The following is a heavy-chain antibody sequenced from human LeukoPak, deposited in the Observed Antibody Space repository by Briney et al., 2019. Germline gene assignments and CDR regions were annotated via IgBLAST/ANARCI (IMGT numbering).Heavy chain of an antibody. CDR1: GGSFSGYY. J-gene: IGHJ4*02. CDR3: ARGRIAAN. Sequence: SETLSLTCAVYGGSFSGYYWSWIRQPPGKGLEWIGEINHSGSTNYNPSLKSRVTISVDTSKNQFSLKLSSVTAANTAVYYCARGRIAANWGQGTLVTVSS. CDR2: INHSGST. V-gene: IGHV4-34*01. D-gene: IGHD6-25*01.